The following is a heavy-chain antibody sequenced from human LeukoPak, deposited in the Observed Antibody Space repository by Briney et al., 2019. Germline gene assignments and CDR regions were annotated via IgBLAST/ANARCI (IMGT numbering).Heavy chain of an antibody. J-gene: IGHJ4*02. CDR3: ARDQDY. Sequence: GGSLRLSCAASGFTFSSYWMNWARQAPGKGLEWVASINHNGNVNYYVDSVKGRFTISRDNAKNSLYLQMSSLRAEDTAIYYCARDQDYWGQGTLVTVSS. V-gene: IGHV3-7*01. CDR2: INHNGNVN. CDR1: GFTFSSYW.